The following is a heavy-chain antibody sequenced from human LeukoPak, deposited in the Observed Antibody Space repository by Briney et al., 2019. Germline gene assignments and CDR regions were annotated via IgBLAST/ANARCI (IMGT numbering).Heavy chain of an antibody. J-gene: IGHJ4*02. D-gene: IGHD1-26*01. Sequence: SETLSLTCTVSGGSISSSHWWSWVRQPPGKGLERIGEIYHSGSINYNPSLKSRVTISIDKSKNQFSLKLSSVTAADTAVYYCARGRCSGSYCGGFDYWGQGTLVTVSS. CDR3: ARGRCSGSYCGGFDY. V-gene: IGHV4-4*02. CDR1: GGSISSSHW. CDR2: IYHSGSI.